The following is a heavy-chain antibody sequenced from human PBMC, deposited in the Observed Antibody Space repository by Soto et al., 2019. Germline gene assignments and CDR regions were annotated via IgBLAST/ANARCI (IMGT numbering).Heavy chain of an antibody. J-gene: IGHJ4*02. V-gene: IGHV1-69*01. CDR3: AREGPDYCSSTSCYGY. CDR1: GGTFSSYA. D-gene: IGHD2-2*01. CDR2: IIPIFGTA. Sequence: QVQLVQSGAEVKKPGSSVKVSCKASGGTFSSYAISWVRQAPRQGLEWMGGIIPIFGTANYAQKFQGRVTITADESTSTAYMELSSLRSEDTAVYYCAREGPDYCSSTSCYGYWGQGTLVTVSS.